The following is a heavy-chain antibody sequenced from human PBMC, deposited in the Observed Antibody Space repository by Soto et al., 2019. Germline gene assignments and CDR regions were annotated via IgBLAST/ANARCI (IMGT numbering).Heavy chain of an antibody. Sequence: KPSETLSLTCTVSGGSISSSSYYWGWIRQPPGKGLEWIGSIYYSGSTYYNPSLKSRVTISVDTSKNQFSLKLSSVTAADTAVYYCARRSSSAQGDYYGMDVWDQGTTVTVSS. D-gene: IGHD6-13*01. CDR3: ARRSSSAQGDYYGMDV. V-gene: IGHV4-39*01. CDR1: GGSISSSSYY. CDR2: IYYSGST. J-gene: IGHJ6*02.